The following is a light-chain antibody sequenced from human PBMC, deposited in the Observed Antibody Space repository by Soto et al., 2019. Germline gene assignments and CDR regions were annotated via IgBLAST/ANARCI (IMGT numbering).Light chain of an antibody. CDR2: GAS. CDR1: QVIGSRY. CDR3: QQFVSSIPHT. V-gene: IGKV3-20*01. Sequence: EIVMTQSPGTLSLSPGERATISCRASQVIGSRYLAWYHQKSGQAPRLLIYGASSRATGIPDRFSGSGSGTDFTLTISRLEPEDFGVYYCQQFVSSIPHTFGQGPKLEIK. J-gene: IGKJ2*01.